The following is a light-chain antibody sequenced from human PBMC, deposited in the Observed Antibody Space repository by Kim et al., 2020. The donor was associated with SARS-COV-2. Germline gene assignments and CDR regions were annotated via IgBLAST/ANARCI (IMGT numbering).Light chain of an antibody. V-gene: IGKV3-20*01. J-gene: IGKJ5*01. CDR3: QQYATSPIT. CDR1: EIVSSNY. Sequence: SPGERATLSCRASEIVSSNYLAWYQQKPGQAPRLLIYVASSRATGIPDRFSGSGSGTDFTLTISRLEPEDFAVYYCQQYATSPITFGQGTRLEIK. CDR2: VAS.